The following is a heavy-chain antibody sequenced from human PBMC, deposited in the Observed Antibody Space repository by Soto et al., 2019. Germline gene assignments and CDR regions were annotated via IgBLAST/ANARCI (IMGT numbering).Heavy chain of an antibody. J-gene: IGHJ4*02. CDR1: GGSITASVW. Sequence: QLRLQESGPGLVKPSETLSLTCSISGGSITASVWWTWVRLTPEKGLQWIGEVFDTGSVNYNPSLQSRLTISVDKSMGQFSLRLTSVTAADTAVYYCARKAWTRLDYWGQGALVTVSS. D-gene: IGHD1-1*01. V-gene: IGHV4-4*02. CDR2: VFDTGSV. CDR3: ARKAWTRLDY.